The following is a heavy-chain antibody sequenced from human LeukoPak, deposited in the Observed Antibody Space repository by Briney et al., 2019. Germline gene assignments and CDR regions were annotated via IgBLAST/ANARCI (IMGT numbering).Heavy chain of an antibody. CDR3: ARESVTAGGDDAFDI. J-gene: IGHJ3*02. D-gene: IGHD6-13*01. V-gene: IGHV3-7*01. Sequence: GGSLRLFCAASGFNFSRHYMSWVRQAPGEGLEWVANLKQDESDKFYVDSVRGRFTISRDNAKNSLYLQMNSLRVEDTAVYYCARESVTAGGDDAFDIWGQGTMVTVSS. CDR2: LKQDESDK. CDR1: GFNFSRHY.